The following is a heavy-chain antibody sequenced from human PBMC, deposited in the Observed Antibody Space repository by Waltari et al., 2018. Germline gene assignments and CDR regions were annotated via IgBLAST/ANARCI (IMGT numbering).Heavy chain of an antibody. D-gene: IGHD2-2*01. CDR2: ISSSSTYI. V-gene: IGHV3-21*01. Sequence: EVQLAESGGGLVKPGGSLRLSCAASGFTFNVYTMNWVRQAPGKGLGWVSYISSSSTYIDYAESVKGRFTISRDNAKNSLYLQMNSLRAEDTAVYYCARDSPEWGSPSCLDYWGQGTLVTVSS. CDR1: GFTFNVYT. J-gene: IGHJ4*02. CDR3: ARDSPEWGSPSCLDY.